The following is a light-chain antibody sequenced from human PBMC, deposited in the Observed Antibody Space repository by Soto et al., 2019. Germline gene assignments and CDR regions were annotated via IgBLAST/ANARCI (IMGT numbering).Light chain of an antibody. Sequence: SYELTQPLSVSVALGQTARITCGGNNIATKSVHWFHQKPGQAPVLVIYRDSNRPSGIPARFSGSNSGNTATLTISGAQAGDEADYYCQVWDSSTVIFGGGTKLTVL. CDR1: NIATKS. J-gene: IGLJ2*01. CDR3: QVWDSSTVI. V-gene: IGLV3-9*01. CDR2: RDS.